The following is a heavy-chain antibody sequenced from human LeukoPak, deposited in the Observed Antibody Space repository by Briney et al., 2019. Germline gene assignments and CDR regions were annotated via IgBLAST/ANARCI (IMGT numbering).Heavy chain of an antibody. D-gene: IGHD3-22*01. CDR2: IRSKANSYAT. CDR3: TRLDPNYYDSSGEIDY. CDR1: GFTFSGSA. J-gene: IGHJ4*02. V-gene: IGHV3-73*01. Sequence: GGSLRLSCAASGFTFSGSAMHWVRQASGKGLEWVGRIRSKANSYATAYAASVKGRCTISRDDSKNTAYLQMNSLKTEDTAVYYCTRLDPNYYDSSGEIDYWGQGTLVTVSS.